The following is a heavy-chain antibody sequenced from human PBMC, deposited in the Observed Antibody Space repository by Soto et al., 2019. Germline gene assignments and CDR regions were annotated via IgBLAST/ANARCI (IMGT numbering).Heavy chain of an antibody. CDR1: GFTFEDYA. CDR3: AKAKFLFASSPFDS. D-gene: IGHD2-21*01. CDR2: INADGSDR. J-gene: IGHJ4*02. Sequence: PGGSLRLSCSPSGFTFEDYAVHWVRQSSRKGLEWVSFINADGSDRYYADSVKGRFTISRDNTKGSFYLQMDRLRLEDTDIYYCAKAKFLFASSPFDSWGQGTLVTLL. V-gene: IGHV3-43D*04.